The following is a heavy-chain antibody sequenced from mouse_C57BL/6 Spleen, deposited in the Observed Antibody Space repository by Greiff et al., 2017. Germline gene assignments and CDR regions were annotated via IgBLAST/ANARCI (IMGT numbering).Heavy chain of an antibody. CDR1: GYTFTSYW. J-gene: IGHJ2*01. CDR3: ARAGYGKLGD. D-gene: IGHD2-1*01. V-gene: IGHV1-61*01. Sequence: VQLQQPGAELVRPGSSVKLSCKASGYTFTSYWMDWVKQRPGQGLEWIGNIYPSDSETHYNQKFKDKATLTVDKSSSTAYMQLSSLTSEDSAVYYCARAGYGKLGDWGQGTTLTVSS. CDR2: IYPSDSET.